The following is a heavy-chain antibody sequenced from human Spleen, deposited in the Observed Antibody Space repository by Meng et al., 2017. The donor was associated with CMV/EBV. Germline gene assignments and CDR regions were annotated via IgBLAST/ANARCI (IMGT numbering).Heavy chain of an antibody. CDR3: ASDLSNGDASDI. CDR2: ISYDGSNK. V-gene: IGHV3-30*04. J-gene: IGHJ3*02. D-gene: IGHD2-8*01. Sequence: GESLKISCAASGFTFSSYAMHWVRQAPGKGLEWVAVISYDGSNKYYADSVKGRFTISRDNSKNTLYLQMNSLRGEDTAVYYCASDLSNGDASDIWGQGTMVTVSS. CDR1: GFTFSSYA.